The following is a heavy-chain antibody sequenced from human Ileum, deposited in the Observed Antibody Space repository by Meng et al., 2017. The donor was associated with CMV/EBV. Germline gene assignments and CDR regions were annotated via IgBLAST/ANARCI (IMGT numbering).Heavy chain of an antibody. CDR1: GFTCSTYA. D-gene: IGHD4/OR15-4a*01. CDR2: IVGDGDGT. CDR3: AKELTGAGAGVLTY. Sequence: LQSGGSFIRPGGSLTRYCQASGFTCSTYAMSWVRQSPGKGLEWVSAIVGDGDGTYYADSIKGRFTISRDNSKNTLYLQMNSLRAEDTAVYYCAKELTGAGAGVLTYWGQGNLVTVSS. J-gene: IGHJ4*02. V-gene: IGHV3-23*01.